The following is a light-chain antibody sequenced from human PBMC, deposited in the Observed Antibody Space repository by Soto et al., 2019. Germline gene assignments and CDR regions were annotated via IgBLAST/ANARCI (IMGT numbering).Light chain of an antibody. CDR2: GN. CDR1: SNNVGSYA. Sequence: QSALTQEASVSGTVGQKVTLPCTGNSNNVGSYAVGWYQQISHGAPKTVMFGNSLPSGIPDRFSGSKSGNTASLTISGLQAEDEADYYCSSYTSSSTVVFGGGTKVTVL. J-gene: IGLJ2*01. CDR3: SSYTSSSTVV. V-gene: IGLV2-18*02.